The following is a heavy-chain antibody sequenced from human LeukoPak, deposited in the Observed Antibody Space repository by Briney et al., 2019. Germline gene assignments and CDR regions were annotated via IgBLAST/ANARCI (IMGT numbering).Heavy chain of an antibody. CDR1: GGSISSGSYY. CDR2: IYTSGST. Sequence: PSETLSLTCTVSGGSISSGSYYWSWIRQPAGKGLEWIGRIYTSGSTNYNPSLKSRVTISVDTSKNQFSLKLSSVTAADTAVYYCARLGQVWNLRYFDWFPLGGFDYWGQGTLVTVSS. V-gene: IGHV4-61*02. J-gene: IGHJ4*02. CDR3: ARLGQVWNLRYFDWFPLGGFDY. D-gene: IGHD3-9*01.